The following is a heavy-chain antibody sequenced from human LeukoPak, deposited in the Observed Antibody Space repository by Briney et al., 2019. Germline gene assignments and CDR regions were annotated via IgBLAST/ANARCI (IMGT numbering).Heavy chain of an antibody. D-gene: IGHD3-3*01. CDR1: GYTFTSYG. CDR2: ISAYNGNT. J-gene: IGHJ4*02. V-gene: IGHV1-18*01. CDR3: ARGRADYDFWSGYSPYFDY. Sequence: ASVEVSCKASGYTFTSYGISWVRQAPGQGLEWMGWISAYNGNTNYAQKLQGRVTMTTDTSTSTAYMELRSLRSDDTAVYYCARGRADYDFWSGYSPYFDYWGQGTLVTVSS.